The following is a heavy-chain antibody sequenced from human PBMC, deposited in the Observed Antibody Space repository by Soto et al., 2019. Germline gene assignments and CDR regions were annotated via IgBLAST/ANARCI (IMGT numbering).Heavy chain of an antibody. J-gene: IGHJ4*02. CDR2: IIPMFGTA. CDR3: ARGLFGQQWLVGFDY. V-gene: IGHV1-69*01. CDR1: GGPFSNYL. D-gene: IGHD6-19*01. Sequence: QVQLVQSGTEVKKPGSSVKVSCKASGGPFSNYLISWVRQAPGQGLEWMGGIIPMFGTANYAQKFQGRVSITADESTSTAYMELSSLISDDTAIYYCARGLFGQQWLVGFDYWGQGTLVTVSS.